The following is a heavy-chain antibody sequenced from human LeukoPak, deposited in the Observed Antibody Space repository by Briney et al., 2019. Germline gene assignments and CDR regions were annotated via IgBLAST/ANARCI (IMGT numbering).Heavy chain of an antibody. CDR2: IKQVGSEK. D-gene: IGHD2-15*01. V-gene: IGHV3-7*03. CDR3: ARDGWRMDV. J-gene: IGHJ6*02. Sequence: GGSLRLSCAASGLTFSSYWMSWVRQAPGKGLAWVANIKQVGSEKYYVESVKGRFTISRDNAKNSLYLQMNSLRAEDTAVYYCARDGWRMDVWGQGTTVTVSS. CDR1: GLTFSSYW.